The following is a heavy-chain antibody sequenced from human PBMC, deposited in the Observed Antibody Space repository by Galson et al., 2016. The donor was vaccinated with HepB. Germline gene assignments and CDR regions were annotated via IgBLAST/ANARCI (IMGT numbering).Heavy chain of an antibody. J-gene: IGHJ5*01. V-gene: IGHV5-51*01. CDR1: GYSFSTYW. D-gene: IGHD3-22*01. Sequence: QSGAEVKKPGESLRISCKGSGYSFSTYWIGWVRQMPGKGLEWMGFIYPGDSDTRYSPSFRGQVTISADKSIGTAYLQWSSLKASDTAMYYCAGQSAGHTSGYFSWGHVTLGTVSS. CDR3: AGQSAGHTSGYFS. CDR2: IYPGDSDT.